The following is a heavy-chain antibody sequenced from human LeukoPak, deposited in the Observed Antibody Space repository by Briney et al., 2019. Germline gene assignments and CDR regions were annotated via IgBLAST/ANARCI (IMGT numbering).Heavy chain of an antibody. V-gene: IGHV3-30*01. CDR3: ARDQRPRGWADNWFDP. CDR1: GFPFIRFA. CDR2: ILSDGSVT. D-gene: IGHD6-19*01. Sequence: RTSLRLSCAASGFPFIRFAMDWVRQAPGKGPEWVAVILSDGSVTYYAGRVMGRFAISRDDSKTALFLQMNSLRKEGTAVAYCARDQRPRGWADNWFDPWGQGTLVTVSS. J-gene: IGHJ5*02.